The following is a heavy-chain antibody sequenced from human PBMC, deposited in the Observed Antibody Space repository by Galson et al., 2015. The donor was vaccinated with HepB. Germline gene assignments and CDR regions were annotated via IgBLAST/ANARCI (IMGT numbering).Heavy chain of an antibody. CDR3: AKDPYLYSALAGTMAGFDY. CDR1: GSTFSNYA. J-gene: IGHJ4*02. V-gene: IGHV3-23*01. D-gene: IGHD6-19*01. Sequence: SLRLSCAASGSTFSNYAMAWVRQAPGKGLEWVSTISANSGEIHFVDSVKGRFTISRDNSKNTLYLQMNSLRAEDTALYYCAKDPYLYSALAGTMAGFDYWGQGTLVTVSS. CDR2: ISANSGEI.